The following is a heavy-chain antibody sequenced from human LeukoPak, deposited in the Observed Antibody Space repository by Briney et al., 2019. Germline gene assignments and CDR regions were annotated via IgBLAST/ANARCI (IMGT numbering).Heavy chain of an antibody. CDR1: GGSISSYY. V-gene: IGHV4-4*07. J-gene: IGHJ2*01. D-gene: IGHD4-17*01. CDR2: IYTSGST. Sequence: SETLSLTCTVSGGSISSYYWSWIRQPAGKGLEWIGRIYTSGSTNYNPSLKSRVTMSVDTSKNQFSLKLSSVTAADTAVYYCARDLDDYGDYGNWYFDLWGRGTLVTVSS. CDR3: ARDLDDYGDYGNWYFDL.